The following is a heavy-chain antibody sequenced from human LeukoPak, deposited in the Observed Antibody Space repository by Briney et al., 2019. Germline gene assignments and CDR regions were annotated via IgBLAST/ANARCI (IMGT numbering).Heavy chain of an antibody. V-gene: IGHV3-53*01. CDR2: IYSGGST. CDR1: GFTVSSNY. CDR3: AREARGEVSFDY. J-gene: IGHJ4*02. Sequence: GGSLRLSCAASGFTVSSNYMSWVRQAPGKGLEWVSVIYSGGSTYYADSVKGRFAISRDNSKNTLYPQMNSLRAEDTAVYYCAREARGEVSFDYWGQGTLVTVSS. D-gene: IGHD1-26*01.